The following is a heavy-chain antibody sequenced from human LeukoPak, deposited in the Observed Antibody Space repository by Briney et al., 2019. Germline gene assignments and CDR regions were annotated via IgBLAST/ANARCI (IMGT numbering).Heavy chain of an antibody. V-gene: IGHV3-48*04. CDR1: GFTFSSYA. Sequence: PGGSLRLSCAASGFTFSSYAMSWVRQAPGKGLEWVSYISSSGSTIYYADSVKGRFTISRDNAKNSLYLQMNSLRAEDTAVYYCARDHEDYYYGMDVWGQGTTVTVSS. J-gene: IGHJ6*02. CDR2: ISSSGSTI. CDR3: ARDHEDYYYGMDV.